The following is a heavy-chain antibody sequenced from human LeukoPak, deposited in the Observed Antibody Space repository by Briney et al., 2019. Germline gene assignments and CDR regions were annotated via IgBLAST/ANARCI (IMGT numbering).Heavy chain of an antibody. Sequence: PGGSLRLSCAASGFTFSSYGMSWVRQAPGEGLEWVSAISYSGASTYYADSVKGRFTISRDNSKNTLYLQMNSLRAEDTAVYYSAKTLENSSGWYLGSSPFDYWGQGTLVTVSS. CDR3: AKTLENSSGWYLGSSPFDY. V-gene: IGHV3-23*01. D-gene: IGHD6-19*01. J-gene: IGHJ4*02. CDR1: GFTFSSYG. CDR2: ISYSGAST.